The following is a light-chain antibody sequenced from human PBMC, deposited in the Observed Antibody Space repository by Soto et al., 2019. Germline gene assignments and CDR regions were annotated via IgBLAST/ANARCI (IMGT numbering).Light chain of an antibody. CDR2: YDS. CDR1: NIGSKS. V-gene: IGLV3-21*04. J-gene: IGLJ2*01. Sequence: SYELTQPPSLSVAPGKTARITCGGNNIGSKSVHWYQQKPGQAPVLVIYYDSDRPSGIPERFSGSNSGNTATLTISRVEAGDEADYYCQVRDSSSDHVVFGGGTKLTVL. CDR3: QVRDSSSDHVV.